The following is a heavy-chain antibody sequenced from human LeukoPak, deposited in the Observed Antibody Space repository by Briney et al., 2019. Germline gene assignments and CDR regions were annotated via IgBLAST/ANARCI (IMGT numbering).Heavy chain of an antibody. CDR1: GFTFSSYS. Sequence: GGSLRLSCAASGFTFSSYSMNWVRQAPGKGLEWVSSISSSSSYIYYADSVKGRFTISRDNAKNSLYLQMNSLRAEDTAVYYCARIRVGTFDAFDIWGQGTMVTVSS. CDR2: ISSSSSYI. D-gene: IGHD1-7*01. CDR3: ARIRVGTFDAFDI. V-gene: IGHV3-21*01. J-gene: IGHJ3*02.